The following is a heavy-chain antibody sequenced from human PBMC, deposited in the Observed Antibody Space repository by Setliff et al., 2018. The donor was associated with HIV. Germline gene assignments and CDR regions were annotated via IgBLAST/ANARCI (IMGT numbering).Heavy chain of an antibody. V-gene: IGHV1-69-2*01. CDR1: GHTFTDYS. J-gene: IGHJ4*02. CDR2: IDPEDGET. D-gene: IGHD1-26*01. Sequence: GASVKVSCKASGHTFTDYSIHWVQQAPGKGLEWMGLIDPEDGETIYAEKFQGRVTMTADTSIQTAYMELSSVRPEDTAVYYCARVRSGSYGGRAYFDYWGQGTLVTVSS. CDR3: ARVRSGSYGGRAYFDY.